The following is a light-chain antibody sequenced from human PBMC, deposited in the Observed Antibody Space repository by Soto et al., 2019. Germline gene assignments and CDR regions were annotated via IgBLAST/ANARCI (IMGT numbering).Light chain of an antibody. Sequence: DIQMTQSPSTLSGSVGDRVTITCRASQTISSWLAWYQQKPGKAPNLLIYEASSLESGVPSRFGGSRSGTEFTLTISSLQPEDFATYYCQQYNSYSWTFGQGTKVDIK. CDR1: QTISSW. J-gene: IGKJ1*01. CDR3: QQYNSYSWT. CDR2: EAS. V-gene: IGKV1-5*03.